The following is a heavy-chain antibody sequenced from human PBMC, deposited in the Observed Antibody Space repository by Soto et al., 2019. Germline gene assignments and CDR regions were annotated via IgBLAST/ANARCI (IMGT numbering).Heavy chain of an antibody. D-gene: IGHD5-12*01. V-gene: IGHV2-5*02. J-gene: IGHJ2*01. CDR1: GFSLSTSGVG. Sequence: QITLKESGPTLVKPTQTLTLTCTFSGFSLSTSGVGVGWIRQPPGKALEWLALIYWDDDKRYSPSLKSRPTITKDTAKNQVVLRMTNMDPVDTATYYCAHSCGRRAWLRRYWYFDLWGRGTLVAVSS. CDR3: AHSCGRRAWLRRYWYFDL. CDR2: IYWDDDK.